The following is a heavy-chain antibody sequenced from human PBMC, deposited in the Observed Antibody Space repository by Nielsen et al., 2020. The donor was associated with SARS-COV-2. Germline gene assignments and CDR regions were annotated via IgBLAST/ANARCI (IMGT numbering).Heavy chain of an antibody. CDR3: ARDRVRFLEWLSPFYYYYGMDV. CDR2: ISSSSSTI. J-gene: IGHJ6*02. Sequence: GGSLRLSCAASGFTFSSYSMNWVRQAPGKGLEWVSYISSSSSTIYYADSVKGRFTISRDNAKNSLYLQMNSLRDEDTAVYYCARDRVRFLEWLSPFYYYYGMDVWGQGTTVTVSS. CDR1: GFTFSSYS. D-gene: IGHD3-3*01. V-gene: IGHV3-48*02.